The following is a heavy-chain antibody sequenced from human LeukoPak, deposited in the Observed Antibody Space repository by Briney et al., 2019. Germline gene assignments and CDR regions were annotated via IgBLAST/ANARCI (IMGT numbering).Heavy chain of an antibody. CDR3: AREVYSSSRPADAFDI. CDR2: IMQDEGEK. Sequence: PGGSLRLSCVGSGFTFSTYWMSWVRQAPGKGLEWVAHIMQDEGEKNYVDSVKGRFTISRDNAKNSLYLQMNSLRAEDTAVYCCAREVYSSSRPADAFDIWGQGTVVTVSS. D-gene: IGHD6-13*01. V-gene: IGHV3-7*01. CDR1: GFTFSTYW. J-gene: IGHJ3*02.